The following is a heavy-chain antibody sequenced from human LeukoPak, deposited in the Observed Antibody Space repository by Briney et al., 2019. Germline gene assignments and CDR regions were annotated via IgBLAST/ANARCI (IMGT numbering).Heavy chain of an antibody. Sequence: GGSLRLSCAASGFIFSNYGMHWVRQAPGKGLEWVAVIWYDGSNKYYADSVKGRFTISRDNSKNTLYLQMNSLRAEDTAVYYCARQAVAADWFDPWGQGTLVTVSS. D-gene: IGHD4-23*01. V-gene: IGHV3-33*01. CDR3: ARQAVAADWFDP. CDR2: IWYDGSNK. J-gene: IGHJ5*02. CDR1: GFIFSNYG.